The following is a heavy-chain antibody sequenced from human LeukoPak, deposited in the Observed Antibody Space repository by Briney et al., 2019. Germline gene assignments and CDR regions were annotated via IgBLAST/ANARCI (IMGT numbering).Heavy chain of an antibody. Sequence: AQSLSLSCAVSGFTINNYWLSWVRQAPGKGLEWVANIQQHGSVNYYVDPAKGRFTISRENSENSMFLEMHSPRADATAVYYCARRPRDNIVYRYYFDDWGEGTLVTVSS. CDR1: GFTINNYW. V-gene: IGHV3-7*01. CDR3: ARRPRDNIVYRYYFDD. J-gene: IGHJ4*02. D-gene: IGHD2/OR15-2a*01. CDR2: IQQHGSVN.